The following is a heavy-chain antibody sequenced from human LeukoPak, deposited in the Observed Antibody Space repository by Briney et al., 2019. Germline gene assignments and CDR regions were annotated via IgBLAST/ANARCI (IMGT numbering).Heavy chain of an antibody. V-gene: IGHV1-46*01. CDR3: AREWSGEMATIRVHPYFDY. D-gene: IGHD5-24*01. CDR1: GYTFTSYY. J-gene: IGHJ4*02. Sequence: ASVKVSCKTSGYTFTSYYIHWVRQAPGQGLEWMGIIYPGGGSTNYARKFQGRLTMTRDMSTSTVYMELSSLRSDDTAVYYCAREWSGEMATIRVHPYFDYWGQGTLVTVSS. CDR2: IYPGGGST.